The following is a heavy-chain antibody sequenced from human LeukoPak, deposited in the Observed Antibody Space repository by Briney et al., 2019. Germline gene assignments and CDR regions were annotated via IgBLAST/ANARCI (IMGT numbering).Heavy chain of an antibody. V-gene: IGHV4-39*07. CDR2: IYYSGST. D-gene: IGHD1-26*01. J-gene: IGHJ4*02. CDR3: ARQRIVGAYYEGWFGPYYFDY. CDR1: GGSISSSSYY. Sequence: SSETLSLTCTVSGGSISSSSYYWGWIRQPPGKGLEWIGSIYYSGSTYYNPSLKSRVTISVDTSKNQFSLKLSSVTAADTAVYYCARQRIVGAYYEGWFGPYYFDYWGQGTLVTVSS.